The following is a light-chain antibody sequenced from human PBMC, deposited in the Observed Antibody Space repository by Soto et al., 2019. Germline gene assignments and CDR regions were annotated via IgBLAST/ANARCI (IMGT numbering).Light chain of an antibody. Sequence: DIQMTQSPSSLSASVGDRITITCRASQSICSYLNWYQQKPGKAPKLLIYDASSLQTGVPYRFSGSGSETDFTLTISSLQTDDFATYFCQQSYSTPITFGHGNNVD. CDR2: DAS. CDR3: QQSYSTPIT. V-gene: IGKV1-39*01. CDR1: QSICSY. J-gene: IGKJ3*01.